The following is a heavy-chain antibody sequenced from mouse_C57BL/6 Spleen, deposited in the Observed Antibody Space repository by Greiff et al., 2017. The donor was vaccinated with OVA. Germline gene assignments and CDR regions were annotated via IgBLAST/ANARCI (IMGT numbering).Heavy chain of an antibody. CDR1: GYTFTSYW. Sequence: QVQLQQPGAELVKPGASVKMSCKASGYTFTSYWITWVKQRPGQGLEWIGDIYPGSGSTNYNEKFKSKATLTVDTSSSTAYMQRSSVTSEDSAVYCGARGYGYDFARDYWGQGTSVTVSS. CDR2: IYPGSGST. CDR3: ARGYGYDFARDY. D-gene: IGHD2-2*01. V-gene: IGHV1-55*01. J-gene: IGHJ4*01.